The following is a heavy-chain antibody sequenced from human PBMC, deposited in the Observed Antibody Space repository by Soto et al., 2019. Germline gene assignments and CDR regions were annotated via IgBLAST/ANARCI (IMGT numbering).Heavy chain of an antibody. J-gene: IGHJ4*02. CDR1: GGSISSSSYY. Sequence: SETLSLTCTVSGGSISSSSYYWGWIRQPPGKGLEWIGSIYYSGSTYYNPSLTSRVTISVDTSKNQFSLKLSSVTAADTAVYYCARHVGPELSADYWGQGTLVTVSS. D-gene: IGHD1-7*01. CDR2: IYYSGST. CDR3: ARHVGPELSADY. V-gene: IGHV4-39*01.